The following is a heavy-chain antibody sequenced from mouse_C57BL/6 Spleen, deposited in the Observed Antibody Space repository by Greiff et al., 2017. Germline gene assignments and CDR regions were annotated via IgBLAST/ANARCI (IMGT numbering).Heavy chain of an antibody. D-gene: IGHD1-1*01. CDR3: ARDTTVVAKDY. Sequence: VKLVESGAELARPGASVKLSCKASGYTFTSYGISWVKQRTGQGLEWIGEIYPRSGNTYYNEKFKGKATLTADKSSSTAYMELRSLTSEDSAVYFCARDTTVVAKDYWGQGTTLTVSS. V-gene: IGHV1-81*01. J-gene: IGHJ2*01. CDR1: GYTFTSYG. CDR2: IYPRSGNT.